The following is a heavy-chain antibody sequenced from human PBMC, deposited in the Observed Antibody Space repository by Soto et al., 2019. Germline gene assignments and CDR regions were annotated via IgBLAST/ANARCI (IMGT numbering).Heavy chain of an antibody. CDR1: GYTFTSYD. CDR2: MNPNSGNT. V-gene: IGHV1-8*01. CDR3: ARFCSGVSCHKGGFDY. Sequence: QVQLVQSGAEVKKPGASVKVSCKASGYTFTSYDINWVRQATGQGLEWMGWMNPNSGNTGYAQKFQGRVTMTRNTSISTAYMELSSLRSEDTAVYYCARFCSGVSCHKGGFDYWGQGTLVTVSS. J-gene: IGHJ4*02. D-gene: IGHD2-15*01.